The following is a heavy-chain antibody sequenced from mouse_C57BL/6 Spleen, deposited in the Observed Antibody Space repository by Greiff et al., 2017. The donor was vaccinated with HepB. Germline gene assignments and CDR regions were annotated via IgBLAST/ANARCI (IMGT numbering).Heavy chain of an antibody. CDR1: GYTFTSYW. J-gene: IGHJ2*01. V-gene: IGHV1-61*01. CDR3: ARKAYGSRNFDY. CDR2: IYPSDSET. Sequence: QVQLQQPGAELVRPGSSVKLSCKASGYTFTSYWMDWVKQRPGQGLEWIGNIYPSDSETHYNQKFKDKATLTVDKSSSTAYMQLSSLTSVDSAVYYCARKAYGSRNFDYWGQGTTLTVAS. D-gene: IGHD1-1*01.